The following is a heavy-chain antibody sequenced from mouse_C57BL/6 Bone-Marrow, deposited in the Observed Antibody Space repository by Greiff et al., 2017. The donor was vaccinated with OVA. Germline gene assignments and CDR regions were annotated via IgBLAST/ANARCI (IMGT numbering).Heavy chain of an antibody. CDR3: ARKTTVVAERGYFDY. J-gene: IGHJ2*01. Sequence: VQLQESGAELVRPGTSVKVSCKASGYAFTNYLIEWVKQRPGQGLEWIGVINPGSGGTNYNEKFKGKATLTADKSSSTAYMQLSSLTSEDSAVYFCARKTTVVAERGYFDYWGQGTTLTVSS. D-gene: IGHD1-1*01. V-gene: IGHV1-54*01. CDR1: GYAFTNYL. CDR2: INPGSGGT.